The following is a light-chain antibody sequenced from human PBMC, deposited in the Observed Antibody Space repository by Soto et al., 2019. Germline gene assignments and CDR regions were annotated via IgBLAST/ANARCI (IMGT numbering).Light chain of an antibody. V-gene: IGKV1-39*01. Sequence: DMQVTQSPSSLSASVGDRVTITSRASQSISSYLKWYRQKPGRAPNLLIYAASKLQSGVPSRFSGSGSGTDFTLTISSLKPGDFAIYYCHQSYRAPWTFGQGTKVEIK. CDR3: HQSYRAPWT. J-gene: IGKJ1*01. CDR2: AAS. CDR1: QSISSY.